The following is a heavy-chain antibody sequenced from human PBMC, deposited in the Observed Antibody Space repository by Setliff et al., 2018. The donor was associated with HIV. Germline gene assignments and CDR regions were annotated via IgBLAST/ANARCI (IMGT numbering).Heavy chain of an antibody. CDR2: INPNSGGT. Sequence: ASVKVSCKASGYTFTGYYMHWVRQAPGQGLQWMGWINPNSGGTNYAQIFQGRVTMTRDTSISTAYMELSRLRSDDTAVYYCARDRYYLDSSGLANYWGQGTLVTVSS. V-gene: IGHV1-2*02. CDR1: GYTFTGYY. D-gene: IGHD3-22*01. J-gene: IGHJ4*02. CDR3: ARDRYYLDSSGLANY.